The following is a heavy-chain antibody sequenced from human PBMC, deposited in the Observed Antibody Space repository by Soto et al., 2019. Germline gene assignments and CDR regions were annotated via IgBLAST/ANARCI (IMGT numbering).Heavy chain of an antibody. V-gene: IGHV1-18*04. CDR1: GYTFTSYG. CDR3: ARASDSSSWYEGYYFDY. Sequence: QVQLVQSGAEVKKPGASVKVSCKASGYTFTSYGISWVRQAPGQGLEWMGWISAYNGNTNYAQELQGRVTMTTDTSKSTAYMELRSLRSDDTAVYYCARASDSSSWYEGYYFDYWGQGTLVTVSS. D-gene: IGHD6-13*01. CDR2: ISAYNGNT. J-gene: IGHJ4*02.